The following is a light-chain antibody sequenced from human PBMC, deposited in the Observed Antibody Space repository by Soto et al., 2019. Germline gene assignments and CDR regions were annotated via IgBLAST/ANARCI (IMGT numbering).Light chain of an antibody. J-gene: IGKJ5*01. CDR1: QSISRY. Sequence: DIQMTQSPSSLSASVGDRVTMTCRASQSISRYLSWYQQRPGRAPKLLIYDASSLQSGVPSRFSGSGSGTDFTLTISSLQPEDFATYFCQQSYSTLRITFGQGTRLEIK. CDR2: DAS. CDR3: QQSYSTLRIT. V-gene: IGKV1-39*01.